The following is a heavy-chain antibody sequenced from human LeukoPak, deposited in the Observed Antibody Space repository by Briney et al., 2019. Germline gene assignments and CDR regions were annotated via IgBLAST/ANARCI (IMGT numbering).Heavy chain of an antibody. CDR3: ARDGGWLQLGGYFDY. J-gene: IGHJ4*02. CDR1: GGSISSYY. D-gene: IGHD5-24*01. V-gene: IGHV4-59*01. CDR2: IYYSGST. Sequence: SETLSLTCTVSGGSISSYYWSWIRQPPGKGLEWIGYIYYSGSTNYNPSLKSRVTISVDTSKNQFSRKLSSVTAADTAVYYCARDGGWLQLGGYFDYWGQGTLVTVSS.